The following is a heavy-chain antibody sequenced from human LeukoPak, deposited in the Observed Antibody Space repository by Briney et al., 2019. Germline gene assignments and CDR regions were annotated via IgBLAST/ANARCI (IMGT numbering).Heavy chain of an antibody. CDR2: IISSGTYI. CDR3: AREADSSSGYYNY. V-gene: IGHV3-21*01. D-gene: IGHD6-19*01. Sequence: PGRSLRLSCAASGFTFSTYTMNWVRQAPGKGLEWVSSIISSGTYIYHADSVKGRFTISRDNAKNSLYLQMNSLRAEDTAVYYCAREADSSSGYYNYWGQGTLVTVSS. J-gene: IGHJ4*02. CDR1: GFTFSTYT.